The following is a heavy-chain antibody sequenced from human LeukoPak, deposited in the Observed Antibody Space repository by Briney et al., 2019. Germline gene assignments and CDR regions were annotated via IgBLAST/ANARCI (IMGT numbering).Heavy chain of an antibody. J-gene: IGHJ4*02. CDR1: GYTFTNYD. D-gene: IGHD6-19*01. V-gene: IGHV1-8*03. CDR2: MNPNSGNT. Sequence: ASAKVSCKASGYTFTNYDINWVRQATGQGLEWMGWMNPNSGNTGYAQKFQGRVTITRNTSISTAYMELSSLRSDDTAVYYCARAPSWGGLSSGSYYFDYWGQGTLVTVSS. CDR3: ARAPSWGGLSSGSYYFDY.